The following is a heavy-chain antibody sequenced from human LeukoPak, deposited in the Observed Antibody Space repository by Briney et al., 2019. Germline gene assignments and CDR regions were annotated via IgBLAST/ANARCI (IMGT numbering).Heavy chain of an antibody. D-gene: IGHD4-17*01. J-gene: IGHJ3*02. Sequence: PGGSLRLSCAASGFTFSNAWMSWVRQAPGKGLEWVGRIKSKTDGGTTDYAAPVKGRFTISRDDSKNTLYLQMNSLRAEDTAVYYCAKERRAVGDYISAFDIWGQGTMVTVSS. CDR3: AKERRAVGDYISAFDI. V-gene: IGHV3-15*01. CDR1: GFTFSNAW. CDR2: IKSKTDGGTT.